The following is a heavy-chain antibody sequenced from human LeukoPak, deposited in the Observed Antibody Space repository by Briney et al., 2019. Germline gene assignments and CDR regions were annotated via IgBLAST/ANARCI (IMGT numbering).Heavy chain of an antibody. CDR3: AKGGVIANV. D-gene: IGHD3-10*01. CDR1: GFTLSSYG. Sequence: PGGSLRLSCAASGFTLSSYGMHWVRQAPGKGLEWVAVISYDGSNKYYADSVKGRFTISRDNSKNTLYLQMNSLRAEDTAVYYCAKGGVIANVWGQGTTVTVSS. V-gene: IGHV3-30*18. CDR2: ISYDGSNK. J-gene: IGHJ6*02.